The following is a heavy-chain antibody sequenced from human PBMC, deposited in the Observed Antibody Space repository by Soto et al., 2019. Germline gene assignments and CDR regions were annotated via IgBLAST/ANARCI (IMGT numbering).Heavy chain of an antibody. CDR1: GFTFSIYG. V-gene: IGHV3-30*18. D-gene: IGHD3-3*01. CDR2: ISYDGSNK. Sequence: QVQLVESGGGVVQPGRSLRLSCAASGFTFSIYGMHWVRQAPGKGLEWVAVISYDGSNKYYADSVKGRFTISRDNSKNTLYLQINSLRGEDTAVYYCAKETVEYYFDYWGKGTLVTVSS. J-gene: IGHJ4*02. CDR3: AKETVEYYFDY.